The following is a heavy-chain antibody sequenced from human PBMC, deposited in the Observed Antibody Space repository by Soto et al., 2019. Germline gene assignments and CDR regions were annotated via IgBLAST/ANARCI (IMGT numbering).Heavy chain of an antibody. CDR3: ARLYCRGGSCYSGDAFDI. J-gene: IGHJ3*02. CDR1: GFTFSSYS. Sequence: EVQLEESGGGLVQPGGSLRLSCAASGFTFSSYSMNWVRQAPGKGLEWISYISSSSTTIYYADSMKGRFTISRDNAKNSMYLQMNSLRAEDTAVYYCARLYCRGGSCYSGDAFDIWGQGTMVTVSS. CDR2: ISSSSTTI. D-gene: IGHD2-15*01. V-gene: IGHV3-48*01.